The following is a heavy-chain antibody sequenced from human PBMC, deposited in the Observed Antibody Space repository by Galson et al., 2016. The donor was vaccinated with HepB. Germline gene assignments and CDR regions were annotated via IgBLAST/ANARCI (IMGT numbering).Heavy chain of an antibody. V-gene: IGHV3-23*01. J-gene: IGHJ4*02. CDR2: IRGSGTGT. CDR1: GFSISIYS. Sequence: SLRLSCAASGFSISIYSMNWVRQAPGKGLEWVSAIRGSGTGTSYTDSVKGRFTISRDNSKNTLYLQMNSPRAEDAAVYYCAKDYTLYLTTVTQITDHWGQGTLVTVSS. CDR3: AKDYTLYLTTVTQITDH. D-gene: IGHD4-11*01.